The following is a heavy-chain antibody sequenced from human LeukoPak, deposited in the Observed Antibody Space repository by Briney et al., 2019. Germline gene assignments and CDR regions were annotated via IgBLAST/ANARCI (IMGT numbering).Heavy chain of an antibody. D-gene: IGHD4-23*01. CDR2: IYYSGST. J-gene: IGHJ4*02. CDR1: GGSIRSYY. CDR3: ANLLRWEPY. Sequence: SETLSLTCTISGGSIRSYYWSWIRQPPGKGLDWIGDIYYSGSTNYNPSLKSRVTISGDTSKNQFSLKLNSVTAEDTAVYYCANLLRWEPYWGQGTLVTVSS. V-gene: IGHV4-59*01.